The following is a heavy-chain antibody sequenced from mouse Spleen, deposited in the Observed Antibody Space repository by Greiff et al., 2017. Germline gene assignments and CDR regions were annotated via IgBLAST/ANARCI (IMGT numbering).Heavy chain of an antibody. CDR2: ISSGGSYT. CDR1: GFTFSSYA. J-gene: IGHJ2*01. D-gene: IGHD2-1*01. Sequence: EVNLVESGGGLVKPGGSLKLSCAASGFTFSSYAMSWVRQTPEKRLEWVATISSGGSYTYYPDSVKGRFTISRDNAKNTLYLQMSSLRSEDTAMYYCASLYGNSYFDYWGQGTTLTVSS. CDR3: ASLYGNSYFDY. V-gene: IGHV5-9-1*01.